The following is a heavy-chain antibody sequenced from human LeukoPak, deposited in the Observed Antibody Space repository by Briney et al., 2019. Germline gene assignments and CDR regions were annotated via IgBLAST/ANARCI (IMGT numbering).Heavy chain of an antibody. J-gene: IGHJ4*02. D-gene: IGHD3-3*01. CDR3: ARDPSAFWSGYSNFDY. Sequence: HPGGSLRLSCAASGFTFSSYGMHWVRQAPGKGLEWVAVISYDGSNKYYADSVKGRFTISRDNSKNTLYLQMNSLRAEDTAVYYCARDPSAFWSGYSNFDYWGQGTLVTVSS. CDR2: ISYDGSNK. V-gene: IGHV3-30*03. CDR1: GFTFSSYG.